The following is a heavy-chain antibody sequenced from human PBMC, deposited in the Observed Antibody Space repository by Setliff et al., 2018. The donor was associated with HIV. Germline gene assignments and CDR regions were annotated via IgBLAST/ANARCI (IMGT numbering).Heavy chain of an antibody. Sequence: PGESPKISCRGFGYSFGDYWIGWVRQKAGQGLEWMGIIFPADSDTRVSPSFQGQVTISADRSTYAAFLQWTSLKASDTGMYFCARHRVDTSMLVVKSPGAFDLWGQGTLVTVSS. CDR1: GYSFGDYW. CDR2: IFPADSDT. V-gene: IGHV5-51*01. CDR3: ARHRVDTSMLVVKSPGAFDL. J-gene: IGHJ3*01. D-gene: IGHD3-22*01.